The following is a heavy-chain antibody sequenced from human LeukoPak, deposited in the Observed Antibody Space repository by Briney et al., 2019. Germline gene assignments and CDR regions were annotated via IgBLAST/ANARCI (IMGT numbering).Heavy chain of an antibody. CDR2: INPNSGGT. J-gene: IGHJ4*02. CDR1: GYTFTGYY. D-gene: IGHD6-19*01. Sequence: ASVKVSCKASGYTFTGYYMHWVRQAPGQGLEWMGWINPNSGGTNYAQKFQGRVTMTRDTSISTAYMELSRLRSDDTAVYYCARDLVSSGHIDYWGQGTLVTVSS. CDR3: ARDLVSSGHIDY. V-gene: IGHV1-2*02.